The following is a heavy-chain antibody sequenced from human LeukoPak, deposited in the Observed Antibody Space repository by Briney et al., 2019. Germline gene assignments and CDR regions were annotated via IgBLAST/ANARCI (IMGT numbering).Heavy chain of an antibody. D-gene: IGHD3-3*01. CDR2: ISGGGGGI. CDR1: GFTFSNYE. J-gene: IGHJ4*02. Sequence: GGSLRLSRAASGFTFSNYEMNWVRQAPGKGLEWVSYISGGGGGIQYADSVKGRFTISRDNAKNSLYLEMNSLRAEDTAIYYCASVWSGYSVYWGQGTLVTVSS. CDR3: ASVWSGYSVY. V-gene: IGHV3-48*03.